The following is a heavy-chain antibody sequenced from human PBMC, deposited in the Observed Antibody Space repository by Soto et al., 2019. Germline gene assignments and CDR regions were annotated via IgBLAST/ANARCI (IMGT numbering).Heavy chain of an antibody. CDR3: ARAGTAPGERWFDP. CDR1: GGSISSGGYY. J-gene: IGHJ5*02. V-gene: IGHV4-31*03. Sequence: LSLTCTVSGGSISSGGYYWSWIRQHPGKGLEWIGYIYYSGSTYYNPSLKSRVTISVDTSKNQFSLKLSSVTAADTAVYYCARAGTAPGERWFDPWGQGTLVTVSS. CDR2: IYYSGST. D-gene: IGHD5-18*01.